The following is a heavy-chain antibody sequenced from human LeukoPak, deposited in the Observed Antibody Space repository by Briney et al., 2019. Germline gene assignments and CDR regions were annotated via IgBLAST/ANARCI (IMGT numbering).Heavy chain of an antibody. CDR2: ISGYNGNT. CDR1: TYTFTRYG. Sequence: ASVKVSCRASTYTFTRYGISWVRQAPGQGLEWMGWISGYNGNTNYAQKFLGRVSMTADTATSTAYMELRSLTSDDTAMYYCARSGRGTYYYFDLWGQGTLVTVSS. D-gene: IGHD5-12*01. J-gene: IGHJ4*02. CDR3: ARSGRGTYYYFDL. V-gene: IGHV1-18*01.